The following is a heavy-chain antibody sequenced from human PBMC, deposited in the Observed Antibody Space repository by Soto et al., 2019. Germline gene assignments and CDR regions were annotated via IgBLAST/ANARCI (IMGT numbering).Heavy chain of an antibody. D-gene: IGHD4-17*01. V-gene: IGHV4-61*01. Sequence: PSETLSLTCTVSGGSVSSGSYYWSWIRQPPGKGLEWIGYIYYSGSTNYNPSLKSRVTISVDTSKNQFSLKLSSVTAADTAVYYCARDLEVTTVTTGWFDPWGQGTLVTVSS. CDR2: IYYSGST. CDR1: GGSVSSGSYY. CDR3: ARDLEVTTVTTGWFDP. J-gene: IGHJ5*02.